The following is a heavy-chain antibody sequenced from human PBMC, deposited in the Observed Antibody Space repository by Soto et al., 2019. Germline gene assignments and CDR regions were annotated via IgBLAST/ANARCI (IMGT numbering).Heavy chain of an antibody. Sequence: QVHLVESGGGVVQPGGSLRLSCAVSGFIFRSHAMHWVRQAPGKGLEWVALIYADGNKKWYAESVKGRFTTSRDNSKNTRYLQRNSLRVEDTAVYYCARDDEGWSDCDLGYWGQGALVTVSS. V-gene: IGHV3-30-3*01. CDR1: GFIFRSHA. D-gene: IGHD2-21*01. CDR2: IYADGNKK. J-gene: IGHJ4*02. CDR3: ARDDEGWSDCDLGY.